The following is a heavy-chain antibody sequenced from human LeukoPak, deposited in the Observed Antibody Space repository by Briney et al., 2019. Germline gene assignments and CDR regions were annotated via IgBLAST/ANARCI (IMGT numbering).Heavy chain of an antibody. J-gene: IGHJ5*02. V-gene: IGHV4-39*07. CDR2: IYDTGSA. CDR1: GDSIRSSAYS. Sequence: SETLSLTCSVSGDSIRSSAYSWGWIRLPPGKGLEWIGNIYDTGSAYYNPSLQSRVTISVDTSKNQFSLKVTSVTAADTAVYYCGRQHLTGINARGRFDPWGQGTLVTVSS. CDR3: GRQHLTGINARGRFDP. D-gene: IGHD1-20*01.